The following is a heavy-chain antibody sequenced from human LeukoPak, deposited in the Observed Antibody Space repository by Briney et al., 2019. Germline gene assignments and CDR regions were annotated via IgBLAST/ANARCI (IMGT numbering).Heavy chain of an antibody. J-gene: IGHJ3*02. Sequence: SVKVSCKASGGTFSSYAISWVRQAPGQGLEWMGGIIPIFGTANYAQKFQGRVTITADEFTSTAYMELSSLRSEDTAVYYCARGLGVVPAALDAFDIWGQGTMVTVSS. D-gene: IGHD2-2*01. CDR1: GGTFSSYA. CDR2: IIPIFGTA. V-gene: IGHV1-69*13. CDR3: ARGLGVVPAALDAFDI.